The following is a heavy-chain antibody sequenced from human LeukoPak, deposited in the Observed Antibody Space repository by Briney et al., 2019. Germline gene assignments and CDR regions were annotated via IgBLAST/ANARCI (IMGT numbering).Heavy chain of an antibody. CDR2: INHSGST. V-gene: IGHV4-34*01. D-gene: IGHD6-19*01. CDR1: GGSFSGYY. Sequence: SETLSLTCTVYGGSFSGYYWSWIRQPPGKGLEWIGEINHSGSTNYNPSLKSRVTISVDTSKNQFSLKLSSVTAADTAVFYCARHGWHSWYFDLWGRGTLVTVSS. CDR3: ARHGWHSWYFDL. J-gene: IGHJ2*01.